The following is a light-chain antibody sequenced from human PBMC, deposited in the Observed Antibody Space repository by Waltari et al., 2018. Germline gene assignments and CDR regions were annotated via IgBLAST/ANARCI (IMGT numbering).Light chain of an antibody. CDR1: QSISTY. J-gene: IGKJ3*01. Sequence: DIQMTQSPSSLSASVGDRVTITCRASQSISTYLNWYQHKPGKAPKLLIYSTSSLQSGVPSMFSGSGAGTDFALSISSLQPEDFSTYYGQQSHNTLRTFGPGTKVDIK. CDR2: STS. CDR3: QQSHNTLRT. V-gene: IGKV1-39*01.